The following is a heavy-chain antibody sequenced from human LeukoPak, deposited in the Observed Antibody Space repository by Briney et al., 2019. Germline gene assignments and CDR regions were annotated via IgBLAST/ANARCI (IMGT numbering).Heavy chain of an antibody. Sequence: KPGGSLRLSRAVSGFPFSRYSVHWVRQAPGKGLEWVSSISRDSSSIHYADSVKGRFTISRDNAKNSLYLQMNSLRAEDTAVYYCAGLWYDFWCGYGDWFDPWGQGTLVTVSS. V-gene: IGHV3-21*01. CDR2: ISRDSSSI. J-gene: IGHJ5*02. CDR3: AGLWYDFWCGYGDWFDP. CDR1: GFPFSRYS. D-gene: IGHD3-3*01.